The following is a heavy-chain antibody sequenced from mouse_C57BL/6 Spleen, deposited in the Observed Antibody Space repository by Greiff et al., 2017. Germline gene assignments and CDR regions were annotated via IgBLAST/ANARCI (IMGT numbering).Heavy chain of an antibody. V-gene: IGHV5-12*01. J-gene: IGHJ2*01. CDR2: ISNGGGST. Sequence: EVQLVESGGGLVQPGGSLKLSCAASGFTFSDYYMYWVRQTPEKRLEWVAYISNGGGSTYYPDTVKGRFTISRDNAKNTLYLQMSRLKSEDTAMYYCARGSYDYPFDYWGQGTTLTVSS. CDR1: GFTFSDYY. CDR3: ARGSYDYPFDY. D-gene: IGHD2-4*01.